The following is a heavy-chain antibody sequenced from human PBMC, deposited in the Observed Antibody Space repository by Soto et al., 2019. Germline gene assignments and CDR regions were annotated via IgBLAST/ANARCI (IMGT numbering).Heavy chain of an antibody. CDR1: GYTFTGYY. D-gene: IGHD6-13*01. V-gene: IGHV1-2*04. CDR3: ARDSVLSGIAAAGTLEYGMDV. CDR2: INPNSGGT. Sequence: ASVKVSCKASGYTFTGYYMHWVRQAPGQGLEWMGWINPNSGGTNYAQKFQGWVTMTRDTSISTAYMELSRLRSDDTAVYYCARDSVLSGIAAAGTLEYGMDVWGQGTTVTVSS. J-gene: IGHJ6*02.